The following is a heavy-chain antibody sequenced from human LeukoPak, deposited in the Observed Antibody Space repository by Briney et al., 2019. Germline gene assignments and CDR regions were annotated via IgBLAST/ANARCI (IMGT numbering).Heavy chain of an antibody. V-gene: IGHV3-48*02. CDR3: AREANYDDPYYYGMDV. Sequence: PGGSLRLSCVDSGFTFSNYGMNWVSQAPGEGLEWLSYISSSGTSKYSADSVKGRFTISRDNAKNSLYLQMNSLRDDDTAVYYCAREANYDDPYYYGMDVWGQGTMVTVSS. D-gene: IGHD4-17*01. CDR2: ISSSGTSK. J-gene: IGHJ6*02. CDR1: GFTFSNYG.